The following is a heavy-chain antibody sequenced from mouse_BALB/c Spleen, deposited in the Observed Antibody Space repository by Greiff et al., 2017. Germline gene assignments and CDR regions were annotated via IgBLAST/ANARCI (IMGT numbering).Heavy chain of an antibody. J-gene: IGHJ2*01. CDR1: GFTFSSFG. CDR2: ISSGSSTI. Sequence: EVKLMESGGGLVQPGGSRKLSCAASGFTFSSFGMHWVRQAPEKGLEWVAYISSGSSTIYYADTVKGRFTISRDIPKNTLFLQMTSLRSEDTAMYYCARGSTMIKGDFDYWGQGTTLTVSS. V-gene: IGHV5-17*02. CDR3: ARGSTMIKGDFDY. D-gene: IGHD2-4*01.